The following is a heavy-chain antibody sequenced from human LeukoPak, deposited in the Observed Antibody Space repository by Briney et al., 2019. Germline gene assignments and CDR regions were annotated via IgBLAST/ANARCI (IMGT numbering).Heavy chain of an antibody. J-gene: IGHJ2*01. Sequence: SETLSLTCTVSGGSISSYYWSWIRQPAGKGLEWIGRIYMTGSTNYNPSLKSRVIMSVDTSKNQFSLKLNSVTAADTAVYYCARDGIGAGWYFDLWGRGTRVTVSS. CDR2: IYMTGST. CDR3: ARDGIGAGWYFDL. V-gene: IGHV4-4*07. CDR1: GGSISSYY. D-gene: IGHD1-26*01.